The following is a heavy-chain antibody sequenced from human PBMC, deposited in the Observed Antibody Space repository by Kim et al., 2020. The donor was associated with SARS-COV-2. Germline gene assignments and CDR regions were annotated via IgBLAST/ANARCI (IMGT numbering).Heavy chain of an antibody. CDR3: AKTSGYAEY. CDR2: ATT. J-gene: IGHJ4*02. V-gene: IGHV3-23*01. Sequence: ATTTYADSVRGRFTISRDNSKNTLYLQMNSLRADDTAVYYCAKTSGYAEYWGQGTLVTVSS. D-gene: IGHD5-12*01.